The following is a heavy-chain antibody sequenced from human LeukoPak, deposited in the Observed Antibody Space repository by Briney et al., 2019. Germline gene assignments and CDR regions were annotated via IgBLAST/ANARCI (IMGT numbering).Heavy chain of an antibody. CDR1: GGSISSGGYY. Sequence: SQTLSLTCTVSGGSISSGGYYWSWIRQPPGKGLEWIGYIYHSGSTYYNPSLKSRVTISVDRSKNQFSLKLSSVTAADTAVYYCARALTKEQWRTDAFDIWGQGTMVTVSS. V-gene: IGHV4-30-2*01. J-gene: IGHJ3*02. CDR3: ARALTKEQWRTDAFDI. CDR2: IYHSGST. D-gene: IGHD6-19*01.